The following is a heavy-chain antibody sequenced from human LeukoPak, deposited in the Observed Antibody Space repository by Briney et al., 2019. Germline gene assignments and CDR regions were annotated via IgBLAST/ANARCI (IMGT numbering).Heavy chain of an antibody. CDR1: GYTFTSYD. Sequence: ASVKVSCKASGYTFTSYDINWVRQATGQGLEWMGWINPNSGNTGYAQKFQGRVTITRNTSISTAYMELSSLRSEDTAVYYCARVGVPIVVVPAAIRGYYYYYMDVWGKGTTVTVSS. CDR3: ARVGVPIVVVPAAIRGYYYYYMDV. D-gene: IGHD2-2*02. J-gene: IGHJ6*03. V-gene: IGHV1-8*03. CDR2: INPNSGNT.